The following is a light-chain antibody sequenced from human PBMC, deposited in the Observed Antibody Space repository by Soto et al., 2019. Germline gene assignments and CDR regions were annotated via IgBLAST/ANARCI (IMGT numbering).Light chain of an antibody. CDR3: QQYDNVPPT. V-gene: IGKV1-33*01. CDR1: QDISNY. Sequence: DIQMTQSPSSLSASVGDSVTITCQASQDISNYLNWYQQKPGKAPKFLIYDASNLEIGVPSRFSGSGSGTDFTFTISSLQPEDIGTYFCQQYDNVPPTFGGGTRVEIK. CDR2: DAS. J-gene: IGKJ4*01.